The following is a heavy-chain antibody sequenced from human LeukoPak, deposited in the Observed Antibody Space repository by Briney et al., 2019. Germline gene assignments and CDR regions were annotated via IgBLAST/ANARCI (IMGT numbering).Heavy chain of an antibody. CDR2: INPNSGGT. V-gene: IGHV1-2*02. Sequence: ASVKVSCKASGYTFTGYYMHWVRQAPGQGLEWMGWINPNSGGTNYAQKFQGRVTMTRDTSISTAYMELSRLRSDDTAVYYCARDPVGVRYSSGPGAKFDYWGQGTLVTVSS. CDR1: GYTFTGYY. J-gene: IGHJ4*02. D-gene: IGHD6-19*01. CDR3: ARDPVGVRYSSGPGAKFDY.